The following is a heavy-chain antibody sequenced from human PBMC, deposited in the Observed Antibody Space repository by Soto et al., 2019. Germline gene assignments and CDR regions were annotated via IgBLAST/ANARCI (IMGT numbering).Heavy chain of an antibody. CDR3: AMIEYSSGSDY. V-gene: IGHV1-69*01. Sequence: QVQLVQSGAEVKKPGSSVKVSCKASGGTFSSFPIAWVRQAPGQGLEWVGGIMPIFGTTKYAQNFRDRVTIDADESTSTAYMELSSLRFEDTAVYYCAMIEYSSGSDYGGQGTLVTVFS. CDR2: IMPIFGTT. CDR1: GGTFSSFP. J-gene: IGHJ4*02. D-gene: IGHD6-19*01.